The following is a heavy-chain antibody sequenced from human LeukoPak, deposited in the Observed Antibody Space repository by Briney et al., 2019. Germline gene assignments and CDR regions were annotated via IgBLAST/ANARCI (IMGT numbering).Heavy chain of an antibody. CDR2: IYTSGST. D-gene: IGHD4-17*01. J-gene: IGHJ5*02. CDR1: GGSISSYY. Sequence: SETLSLTCTVSGGSISSYYWSWIRQRAGKGLEWIGRIYTSGSTNYNPSLKSRVTMSVDTSKNQFSLKLTSVTAADTAVYYCARSRGGHGDYGSWFDPWGQGTPVTVSS. CDR3: ARSRGGHGDYGSWFDP. V-gene: IGHV4-4*07.